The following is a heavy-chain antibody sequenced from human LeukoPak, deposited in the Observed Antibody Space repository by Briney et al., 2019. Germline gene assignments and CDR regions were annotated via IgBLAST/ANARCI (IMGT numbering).Heavy chain of an antibody. CDR1: GGSFSGYY. CDR2: INHSGST. CDR3: ARGRPWYYYDSSGYWFDY. V-gene: IGHV4-34*01. J-gene: IGHJ4*02. D-gene: IGHD3-22*01. Sequence: SETLSLTCAVYGGSFSGYYWSWIRQPPGEGLEWIGEINHSGSTNYNPSLKSRVTISVDTSKNQFSLKLSSVTAADTAVYYCARGRPWYYYDSSGYWFDYWGQGTLVTVSS.